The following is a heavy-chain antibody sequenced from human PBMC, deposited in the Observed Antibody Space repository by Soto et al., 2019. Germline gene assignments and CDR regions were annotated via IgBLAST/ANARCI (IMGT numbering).Heavy chain of an antibody. CDR2: IYSGGST. CDR3: TRHHGSSGPVR. CDR1: GFTVSSNY. D-gene: IGHD6-19*01. V-gene: IGHV3-66*04. J-gene: IGHJ4*02. Sequence: PGGSLRLSCAASGFTVSSNYMSWVRQAPGKGLEWVSVIYSGGSTYYADSVKGRFTISRDNSKNTLYLQMNSLRAEDTAVYYCTRHHGSSGPVRWGQGTLVTVSS.